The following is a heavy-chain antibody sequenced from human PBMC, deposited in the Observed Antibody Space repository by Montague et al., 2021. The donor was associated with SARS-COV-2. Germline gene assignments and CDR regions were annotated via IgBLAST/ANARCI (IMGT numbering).Heavy chain of an antibody. D-gene: IGHD4-23*01. CDR2: IHYSGST. CDR3: ARLRGDYGGTYDTFDI. Sequence: SETLSLTCTVSGGSISSRSYYWGWIRQPPGKGLEWIGSIHYSGSTYYNPSLKSRVTISVDTSKNQFSLKLSSVTAADTAVYYCARLRGDYGGTYDTFDIWGQGTMVTVSS. CDR1: GGSISSRSYY. V-gene: IGHV4-39*01. J-gene: IGHJ3*02.